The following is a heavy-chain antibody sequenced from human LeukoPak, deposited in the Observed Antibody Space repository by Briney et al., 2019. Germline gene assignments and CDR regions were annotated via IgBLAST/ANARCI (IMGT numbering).Heavy chain of an antibody. Sequence: SETLSLTCTVSGGSISSYYWSWIRQPPGKGLEWIGYIYYSGSTNYNPFLKSRVTISVDTSKNQFSLKLSSVTAADTAVYYCARHAQWLRYIDYWGQGTLVTVSS. J-gene: IGHJ4*02. CDR1: GGSISSYY. V-gene: IGHV4-59*08. D-gene: IGHD5-12*01. CDR2: IYYSGST. CDR3: ARHAQWLRYIDY.